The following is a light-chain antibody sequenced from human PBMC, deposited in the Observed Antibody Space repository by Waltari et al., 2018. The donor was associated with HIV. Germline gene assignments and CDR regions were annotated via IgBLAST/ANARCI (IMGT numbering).Light chain of an antibody. J-gene: IGLJ2*01. Sequence: QSVLTQPPSASGTPGQRVTSSCSGSSSTIGSNPVNWYQQLPGTAPKLLIYSNNQRPSGVPDRFSGSKSGTSASLAISGLQSEDEADYYCAAWDDSLNGVVFGGGTKLTVL. CDR2: SNN. CDR3: AAWDDSLNGVV. V-gene: IGLV1-44*01. CDR1: SSTIGSNP.